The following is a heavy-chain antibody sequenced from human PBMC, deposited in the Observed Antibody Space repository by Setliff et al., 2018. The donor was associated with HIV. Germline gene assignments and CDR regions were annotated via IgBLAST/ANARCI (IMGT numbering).Heavy chain of an antibody. CDR2: FYHSGST. CDR3: ARGQSCTNGVCYQY. J-gene: IGHJ4*02. CDR1: GDFINTYY. Sequence: SETLSLTCTVSGDFINTYYWTWIRQSPGKGLEWIGYFYHSGSTNYNSSLKSRVSISVDTSKNEFSLNLSSLTAADTAVYYCARGQSCTNGVCYQYWGQGTLVTVSS. V-gene: IGHV4-59*01. D-gene: IGHD2-8*01.